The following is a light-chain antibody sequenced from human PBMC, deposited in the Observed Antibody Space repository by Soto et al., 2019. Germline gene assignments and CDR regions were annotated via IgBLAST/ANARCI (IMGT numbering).Light chain of an antibody. CDR1: QSVSRNY. V-gene: IGKV3-20*01. Sequence: EIVLTQSPGTLSLSPGEKATLSCRASQSVSRNYLAWYQQKPGQAPRLLIYGASSRATGIPERFSGSGSGTDFTLIISRLEPEDFAVYFCQQYGSSPPYTFGQGPRWIS. CDR3: QQYGSSPPYT. CDR2: GAS. J-gene: IGKJ2*01.